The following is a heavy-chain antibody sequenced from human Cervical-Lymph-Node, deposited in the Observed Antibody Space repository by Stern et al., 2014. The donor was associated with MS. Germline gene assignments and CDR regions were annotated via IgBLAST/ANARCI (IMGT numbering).Heavy chain of an antibody. CDR1: GGSISSGGYY. CDR2: IYYRGST. J-gene: IGHJ5*02. Sequence: QVQLQESGPGLVKPSQTLSLTCTVSGGSISSGGYYWSWIRQPPGKGLGWIGYIYYRGSTYYHPSLKSRVTISVDTSKNQFSLKLSSVTAADTAVYYCAREYCSSTSCYQWFDPWGQGTLVTVSS. D-gene: IGHD2-2*01. CDR3: AREYCSSTSCYQWFDP. V-gene: IGHV4-31*03.